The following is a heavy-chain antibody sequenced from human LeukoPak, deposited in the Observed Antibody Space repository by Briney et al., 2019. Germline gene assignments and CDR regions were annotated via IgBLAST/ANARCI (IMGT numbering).Heavy chain of an antibody. J-gene: IGHJ5*01. D-gene: IGHD1-26*01. CDR1: GGSISSSSYY. CDR2: IYYSGST. CDR3: AKATAGVEATTGFDS. V-gene: IGHV4-39*01. Sequence: PSETLSLTCTVSGGSISSSSYYWGWIRQPPGKGLEWIGSIYYSGSTYYNPSLKSRVTISVDTFKNQFSLKLSSVTAADTAVYYCAKATAGVEATTGFDSWGHGTLVTVAS.